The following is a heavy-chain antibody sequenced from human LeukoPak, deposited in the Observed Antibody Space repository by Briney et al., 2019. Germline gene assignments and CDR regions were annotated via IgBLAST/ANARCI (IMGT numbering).Heavy chain of an antibody. V-gene: IGHV3-23*01. J-gene: IGHJ3*02. CDR1: GFTFSSYA. D-gene: IGHD3-16*02. Sequence: GGSLRLSCAASGFTFSSYAMSWVRQAPGQGLEWVSAISGSGRSTYYADSVKGRFTISRDNSKNTLYLQMNSLRAEDTAVYYCARLNLHRYYDYIWGSYRRNAFDIWGQGTMVTVSS. CDR2: ISGSGRST. CDR3: ARLNLHRYYDYIWGSYRRNAFDI.